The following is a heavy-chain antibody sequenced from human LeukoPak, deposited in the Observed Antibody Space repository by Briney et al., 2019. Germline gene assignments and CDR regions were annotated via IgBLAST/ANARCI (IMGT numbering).Heavy chain of an antibody. CDR1: GYTFTNYA. Sequence: ASVKVSCKASGYTFTNYAMYWVRQAPGQRLEWMGWINAGNGNTKYSQKFQGRVTITSDTSANTVYMELSSLRSEDTTVYYCARGDFYYDSSDPWGQGTLVTVSS. J-gene: IGHJ5*02. CDR3: ARGDFYYDSSDP. CDR2: INAGNGNT. D-gene: IGHD3-22*01. V-gene: IGHV1-3*01.